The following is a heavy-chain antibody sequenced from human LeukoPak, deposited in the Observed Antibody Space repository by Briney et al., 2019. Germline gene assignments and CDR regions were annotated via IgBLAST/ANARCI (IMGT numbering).Heavy chain of an antibody. J-gene: IGHJ4*02. Sequence: GRFAMSRDNAKNTLYLQMNSLRAEDTAVYYCARVGNMVRDLDYWGQGTLVTVSS. D-gene: IGHD3-10*01. V-gene: IGHV3-11*06. CDR3: ARVGNMVRDLDY.